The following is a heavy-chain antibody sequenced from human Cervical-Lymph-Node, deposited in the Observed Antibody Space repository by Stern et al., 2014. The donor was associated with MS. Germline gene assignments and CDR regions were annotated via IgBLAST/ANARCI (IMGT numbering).Heavy chain of an antibody. D-gene: IGHD1-1*01. CDR3: GKDLHYWSADS. CDR2: SGTDGGT. Sequence: EVQLVESGGGLVQPGGSLRLSCAGSGFTFSNFAMTWIRQAPGKGLEWVSGSGTDGGTNYDESVEGRLSTTRDKSQQTLDLQMEGLRAEDTAVYYCGKDLHYWSADSWGQGTLVTVSS. V-gene: IGHV3-23*02. CDR1: GFTFSNFA. J-gene: IGHJ4*02.